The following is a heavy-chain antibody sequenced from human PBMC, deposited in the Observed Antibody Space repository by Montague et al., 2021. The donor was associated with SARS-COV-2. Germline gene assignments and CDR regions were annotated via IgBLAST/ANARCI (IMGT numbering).Heavy chain of an antibody. CDR1: GDSVSSHTIA. CDR3: ARDSEYSIDY. CDR2: TYYRSKWYN. Sequence: CAISGDSVSSHTIAWNWFRQSPSRGLEWLGRTYYRSKWYNDYAVSMQSRVTINPDTSKNQFSLHVNSVTPEDTAVYYCARDSEYSIDYWGQGLRVTVSS. D-gene: IGHD6-6*01. J-gene: IGHJ4*02. V-gene: IGHV6-1*01.